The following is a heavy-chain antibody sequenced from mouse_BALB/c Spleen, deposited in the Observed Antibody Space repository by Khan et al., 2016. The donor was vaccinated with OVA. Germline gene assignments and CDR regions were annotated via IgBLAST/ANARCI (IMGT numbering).Heavy chain of an antibody. CDR2: IAPGSGST. CDR3: AISNYYGSGLYAMDY. J-gene: IGHJ4*01. D-gene: IGHD1-1*01. V-gene: IGHV1S41*01. CDR1: GYTFTSYW. Sequence: DLVMPGAAVTLSCKASGYTFTSYWINWIKQRPGQGLEWIGRIAPGSGSTSSNDMFKGKATLTVEASSSTDYIQLSSLSSEDSAVYFCAISNYYGSGLYAMDYWGQGTSVTVSS.